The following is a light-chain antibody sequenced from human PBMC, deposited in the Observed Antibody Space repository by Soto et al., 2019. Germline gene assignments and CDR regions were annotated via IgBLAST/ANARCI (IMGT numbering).Light chain of an antibody. CDR1: SSDVGDYDY. Sequence: QSALTQPASVSGSPGQSITISCTGTSSDVGDYDYVSWYQQHPGKAPKLMIYDVSNRPSGVSNRFSGFKSGNTASLIISGLQAEDEADYYCTSYTISSTVVFGGGTKLTVL. J-gene: IGLJ2*01. CDR2: DVS. V-gene: IGLV2-14*01. CDR3: TSYTISSTVV.